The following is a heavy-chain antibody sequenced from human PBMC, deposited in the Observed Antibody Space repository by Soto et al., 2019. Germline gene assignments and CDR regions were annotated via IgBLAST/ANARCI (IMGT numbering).Heavy chain of an antibody. CDR2: IWYDGSNK. D-gene: IGHD3-10*01. V-gene: IGHV3-33*01. CDR3: ARDQLNIWFGELLSERYFDY. Sequence: PGGSLRLSCAASGFTFSSYGMHWVRQAPGKGLEWVAVIWYDGSNKYYADSVKGRFTISRDNSKNTLYLQMNSLSAEDTAVYYCARDQLNIWFGELLSERYFDYWGQGTLVTVSS. J-gene: IGHJ4*02. CDR1: GFTFSSYG.